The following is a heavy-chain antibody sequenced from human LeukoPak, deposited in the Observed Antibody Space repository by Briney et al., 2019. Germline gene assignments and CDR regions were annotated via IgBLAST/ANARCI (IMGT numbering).Heavy chain of an antibody. Sequence: GGSLRLSCAASGLTFGTYGMHWVRQAPGKGLEWVAVISSDGSDRYYADSVKGRFTISRDNSKNTLYLQMNSLRVEDTAVYYCAKDCRVFEGSFDYWGRGTRVTGSS. J-gene: IGHJ4*02. CDR1: GLTFGTYG. V-gene: IGHV3-30*18. CDR2: ISSDGSDR. D-gene: IGHD3-16*01. CDR3: AKDCRVFEGSFDY.